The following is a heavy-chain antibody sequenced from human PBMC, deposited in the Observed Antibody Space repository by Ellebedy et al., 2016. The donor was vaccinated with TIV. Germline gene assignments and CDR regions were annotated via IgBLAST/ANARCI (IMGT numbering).Heavy chain of an antibody. CDR1: GFTFRSEW. Sequence: PGGSLRLSCVASGFTFRSEWMSWVRQAPGKGLEWVANIKEDGSEKDYVDLVEVRFTISRDNAKNSLYLQMNTLRVEDTAVYYCARAHFWGQGTLVTVSS. V-gene: IGHV3-7*01. CDR2: IKEDGSEK. D-gene: IGHD3-3*02. CDR3: ARAHF. J-gene: IGHJ4*02.